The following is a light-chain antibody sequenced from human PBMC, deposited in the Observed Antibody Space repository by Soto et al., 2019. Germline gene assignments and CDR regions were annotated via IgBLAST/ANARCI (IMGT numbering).Light chain of an antibody. CDR3: ASSGDYIHSLYV. V-gene: IGLV1-44*01. CDR1: SSNIGSNT. Sequence: QSVLTQPPSASGTPGQRVTISCSGSSSNIGSNTVNWYQQLPGTAPKLLIYSNSQRPSGVPDRFSGSKSGTSASLAISGLRSDDEAVYYCASSGDYIHSLYVFRPGTELTVL. J-gene: IGLJ1*01. CDR2: SNS.